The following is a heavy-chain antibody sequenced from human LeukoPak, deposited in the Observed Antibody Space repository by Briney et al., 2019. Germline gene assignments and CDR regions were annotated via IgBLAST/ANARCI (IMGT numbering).Heavy chain of an antibody. CDR1: GGSISSHY. V-gene: IGHV4-59*11. CDR2: IYYSGST. CDR3: ARDLFFGWYDFWSGYLTAYNWFDP. D-gene: IGHD3-3*01. J-gene: IGHJ5*02. Sequence: SETLSLTCTVSGGSISSHYWSWIRQPPGKGLEWIGYIYYSGSTNYNPSLKSRVTISVDTSKNQFSLKLSSVTAADTAVYYCARDLFFGWYDFWSGYLTAYNWFDPWGQGTLVTVSS.